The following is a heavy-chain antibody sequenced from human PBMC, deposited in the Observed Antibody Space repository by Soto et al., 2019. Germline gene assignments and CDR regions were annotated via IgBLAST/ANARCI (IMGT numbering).Heavy chain of an antibody. D-gene: IGHD5-12*01. CDR2: IYYNGST. CDR1: GGSISSYC. Sequence: QVQLQESAPGLVKPSETLSLTCTVSGGSISSYCWSWIRQPPGKGMEWIGYIYYNGSTNYNPSLNSRVTISVDTSKNQFSLQLSSVTAADTAVYYCARDRPARASGYPLSPPYYYYVMDVWGQGTTVTVSS. V-gene: IGHV4-59*01. J-gene: IGHJ6*02. CDR3: ARDRPARASGYPLSPPYYYYVMDV.